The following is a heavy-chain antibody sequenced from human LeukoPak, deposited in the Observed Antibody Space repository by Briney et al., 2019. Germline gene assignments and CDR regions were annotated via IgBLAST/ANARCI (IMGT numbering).Heavy chain of an antibody. V-gene: IGHV3-23*01. D-gene: IGHD4-11*01. CDR1: GFTFSSYA. CDR3: AKVPGQNTVIPDY. Sequence: GGSLRLSCAASGFTFSSYAMSWVRQPPGKGLEWVSAISGSGGSTYYADSVKGRFTISRDNSKNTLYLQMNSLRAEDTAVYYCAKVPGQNTVIPDYWGQGTLVTVSS. CDR2: ISGSGGST. J-gene: IGHJ4*02.